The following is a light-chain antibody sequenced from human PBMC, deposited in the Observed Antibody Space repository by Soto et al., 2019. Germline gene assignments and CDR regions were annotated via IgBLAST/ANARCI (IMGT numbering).Light chain of an antibody. CDR1: QTVSDNL. CDR2: GAS. V-gene: IGKV3-20*01. J-gene: IGKJ1*01. CDR3: QQYGNSPWT. Sequence: EIVLTQSPGTLSLSPGERATLSCRASQTVSDNLLAWYQQKPGQTPRPLIYGASSRVTGIPDRFSGSGSETDFTLTISGLEPEDFAVYYCQQYGNSPWTFGQGTKVDI.